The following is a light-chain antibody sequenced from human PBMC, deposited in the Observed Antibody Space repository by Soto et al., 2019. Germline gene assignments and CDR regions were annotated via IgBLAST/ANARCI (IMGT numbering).Light chain of an antibody. Sequence: EVVMRQSPATLSVSPGEGATLSCRADQSFDSLLAWYQQKPGQAPRLLIYGASTRAAGIPDRFSGSGSGTEFTLTISSLQSEDFAAYYCQQYNKWPITFGQGTRLEIK. J-gene: IGKJ5*01. V-gene: IGKV3-15*01. CDR3: QQYNKWPIT. CDR2: GAS. CDR1: QSFDSL.